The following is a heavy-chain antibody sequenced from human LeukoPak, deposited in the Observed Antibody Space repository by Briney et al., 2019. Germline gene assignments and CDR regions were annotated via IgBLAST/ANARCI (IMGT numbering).Heavy chain of an antibody. D-gene: IGHD2-8*01. CDR2: INPNSGGT. J-gene: IGHJ4*02. Sequence: GASVKVSCKASGYTCTGYYMHWVRQAPGQGLEWMGWINPNSGGTNYAQKFQGRVTMTRDTSISTAYMELSRLRSDDTAVYYCARSLVYCTNGVCYSDYWGQGTLVTVSS. V-gene: IGHV1-2*02. CDR1: GYTCTGYY. CDR3: ARSLVYCTNGVCYSDY.